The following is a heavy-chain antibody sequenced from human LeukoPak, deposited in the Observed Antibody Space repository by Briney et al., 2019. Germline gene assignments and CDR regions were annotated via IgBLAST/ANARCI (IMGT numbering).Heavy chain of an antibody. CDR1: GGTFSSYA. CDR3: ARESLTFGGVKNPPDY. V-gene: IGHV1-69*04. J-gene: IGHJ4*02. D-gene: IGHD3-16*01. Sequence: ASVKVSCKASGGTFSSYAISWVRQAPGQGLEWMGRIIPILGIADYAQKFQGRVTITADKSTSTAYMELSSLRSEDTAVYYCARESLTFGGVKNPPDYWGQGTLVTVSS. CDR2: IIPILGIA.